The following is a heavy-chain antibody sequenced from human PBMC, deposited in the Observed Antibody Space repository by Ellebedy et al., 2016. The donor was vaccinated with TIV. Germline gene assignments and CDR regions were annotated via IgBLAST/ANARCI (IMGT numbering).Heavy chain of an antibody. CDR3: ARDSSDWPKIDY. J-gene: IGHJ4*02. CDR2: INQYGSGK. CDR1: GFIFSSYW. V-gene: IGHV3-7*03. D-gene: IGHD6-19*01. Sequence: GESLKISCGASGFIFSSYWMSWVRQAPGKGLEWVANINQYGSGKNYVDSVKGRFTISRDNARNSVHLQMNSLKAEDTAVYYWARDSSDWPKIDYWGQGTLFTVS.